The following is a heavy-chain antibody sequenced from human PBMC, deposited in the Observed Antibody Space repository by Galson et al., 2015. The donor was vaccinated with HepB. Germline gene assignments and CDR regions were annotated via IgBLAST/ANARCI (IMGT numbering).Heavy chain of an antibody. D-gene: IGHD3-10*01. CDR3: ARDLYGGYYGSGMGH. CDR2: ISAYNGNT. CDR1: GYTFTSYG. J-gene: IGHJ4*02. V-gene: IGHV1-18*04. Sequence: SVKVSCKASGYTFTSYGISWVRQAPGQGLEWMGWISAYNGNTNYAQKLQGRVTMTTDTSTSTAYMELRSLRSDDTAVYYCARDLYGGYYGSGMGHWGQGTLVTVSS.